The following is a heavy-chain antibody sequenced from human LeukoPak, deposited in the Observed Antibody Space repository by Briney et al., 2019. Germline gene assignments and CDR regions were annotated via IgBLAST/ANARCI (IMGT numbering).Heavy chain of an antibody. CDR2: IYSGGST. CDR3: ARVRVEAYYDILIGYYSRDYYYYYMDV. J-gene: IGHJ6*03. D-gene: IGHD3-9*01. V-gene: IGHV3-53*01. CDR1: GFTVSSNY. Sequence: GGSLRLSCAASGFTVSSNYMSWVRQAPGKGLEWVSVIYSGGSTYYADSVKGRFTISRDNSKNTLYLQMNSLRAEDTAVYYCARVRVEAYYDILIGYYSRDYYYYYMDVWGKGTTVTISS.